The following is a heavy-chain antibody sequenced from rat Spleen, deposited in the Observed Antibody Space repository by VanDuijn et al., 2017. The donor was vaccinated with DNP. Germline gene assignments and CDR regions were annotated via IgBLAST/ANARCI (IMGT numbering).Heavy chain of an antibody. CDR2: ISYSGST. CDR1: GYSITSNY. CDR3: ARGLNYGGYSYSWYFDF. D-gene: IGHD1-11*01. Sequence: EVQLQESGPGLVKPSQSLSLTCSVTGYSITSNYWGWIRKFPGNKMEWMGYISYSGSTGYNPFLKSRISITRDTSKNQFFLQLNSVTTEDIATSYCARGLNYGGYSYSWYFDFWGPGTMVTVSS. V-gene: IGHV3-1*01. J-gene: IGHJ1*01.